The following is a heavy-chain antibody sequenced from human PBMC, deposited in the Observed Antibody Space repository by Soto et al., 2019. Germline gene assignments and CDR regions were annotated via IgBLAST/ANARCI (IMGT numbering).Heavy chain of an antibody. CDR1: GGSISSYY. D-gene: IGHD5-18*01. Sequence: PSETLSLTCTVSGGSISSYYWSWIRQPPGKGLEWIGYIYYSGSTNYNPSLKSRVTISVDTSKNQFSLKLSSVTAADTAVYYCARSLVVDTAMVHYFDYWGQGTLVTV. J-gene: IGHJ4*02. V-gene: IGHV4-59*01. CDR2: IYYSGST. CDR3: ARSLVVDTAMVHYFDY.